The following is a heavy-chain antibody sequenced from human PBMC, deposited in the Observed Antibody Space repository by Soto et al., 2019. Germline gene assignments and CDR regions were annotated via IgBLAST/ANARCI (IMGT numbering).Heavy chain of an antibody. CDR3: ARAVGPFDY. D-gene: IGHD3-16*01. J-gene: IGHJ4*02. CDR2: IWNDGSNK. CDR1: GFTFSIYG. Sequence: QVQLVESGGGVVQPGRSLRLSCAASGFTFSIYGMHWVRHAPGKGLEWVAVIWNDGSNKYYGDSVKGRFTISRDNSKNTLYLHMNSLRVDDTAVYYCARAVGPFDYWGQGTLVTVSS. V-gene: IGHV3-33*01.